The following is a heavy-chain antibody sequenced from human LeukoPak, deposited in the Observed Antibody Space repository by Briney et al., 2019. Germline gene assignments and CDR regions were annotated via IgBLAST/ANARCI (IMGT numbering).Heavy chain of an antibody. CDR1: GYTFTELS. V-gene: IGHV1-69*13. J-gene: IGHJ3*02. Sequence: ASVKVSCKISGYTFTELSIHWVRQAPGKGLEWMGGIIPIFGTANYAQKFQGRVTITADESTSTAYMELSSLRSEDTAVYYCARKGPPGYAFDIWGQGTMVTVPS. CDR3: ARKGPPGYAFDI. CDR2: IIPIFGTA.